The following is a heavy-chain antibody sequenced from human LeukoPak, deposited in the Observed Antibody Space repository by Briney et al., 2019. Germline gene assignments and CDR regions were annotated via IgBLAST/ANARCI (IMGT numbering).Heavy chain of an antibody. Sequence: PSETLSLTCTVPGGSISSSSYYWGWIRQPPGKGLEWIGSIYYSGSTYYNPSLKSRVTISVDTSKNQFSLKLSSVTAADTAVYYCARGSSTYYDSSGYAHFDYWGQGTLVTVSS. V-gene: IGHV4-39*07. CDR1: GGSISSSSYY. J-gene: IGHJ4*02. CDR2: IYYSGST. CDR3: ARGSSTYYDSSGYAHFDY. D-gene: IGHD3-22*01.